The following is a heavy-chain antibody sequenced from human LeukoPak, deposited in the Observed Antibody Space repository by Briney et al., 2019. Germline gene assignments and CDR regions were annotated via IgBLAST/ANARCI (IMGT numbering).Heavy chain of an antibody. V-gene: IGHV3-21*01. CDR1: GFTFSSYS. Sequence: GGSLRLSCAASGFTFSSYSMNWVRQAPGKGLEWVSSISSSSSYIYYADSVKGRFTISRDNAKNSLYLQMNSLRAEDTAVYYCARRSDSSGGYTDYWGQGTLVTVSS. CDR2: ISSSSSYI. J-gene: IGHJ4*02. D-gene: IGHD6-19*01. CDR3: ARRSDSSGGYTDY.